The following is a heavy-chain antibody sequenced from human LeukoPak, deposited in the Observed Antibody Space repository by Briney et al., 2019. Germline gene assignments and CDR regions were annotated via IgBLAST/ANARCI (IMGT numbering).Heavy chain of an antibody. CDR1: GFTFSSYG. CDR2: ISYDGSNK. V-gene: IGHV3-30*18. J-gene: IGHJ4*02. D-gene: IGHD3-22*01. Sequence: PGGSLRLSCAASGFTFSSYGMHWVRQSPGKGLEWVAVISYDGSNKYYADSVKGRFTISRDNSKNTLYLQMNSLRAEDTAVYYCAKAEYYYDSSGLFDYWGQGTLVTVSS. CDR3: AKAEYYYDSSGLFDY.